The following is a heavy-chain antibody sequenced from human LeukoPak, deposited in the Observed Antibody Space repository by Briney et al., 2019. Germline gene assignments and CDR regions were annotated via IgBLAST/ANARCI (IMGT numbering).Heavy chain of an antibody. CDR3: ARGSSVAGYGY. V-gene: IGHV3-48*03. D-gene: IGHD6-19*01. CDR2: ISSSGSTI. J-gene: IGHJ4*02. CDR1: GFTFSSYE. Sequence: GGSLRLSCAASGFTFSSYEMNWVRQAPGKGLGWVSYISSSGSTIYYADSVKGRFTISRDNAKNSLYLQMNSLRAEDTAVYYCARGSSVAGYGYWGQGTLVTVSS.